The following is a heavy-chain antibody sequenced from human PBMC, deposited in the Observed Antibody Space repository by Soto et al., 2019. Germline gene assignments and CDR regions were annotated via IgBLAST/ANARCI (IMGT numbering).Heavy chain of an antibody. CDR3: ARDIGSGWYRGYFDY. CDR2: IYYSGST. D-gene: IGHD6-19*01. Sequence: PETLSLTCTVSGGSISSYYWSWIRQPPGKGLEWIGYIYYSGSTNYNPSLKSRVTISVDTSKNQFSLKLSSVTAADTAVYYCARDIGSGWYRGYFDYWGQGTLVTVSS. J-gene: IGHJ4*02. V-gene: IGHV4-59*01. CDR1: GGSISSYY.